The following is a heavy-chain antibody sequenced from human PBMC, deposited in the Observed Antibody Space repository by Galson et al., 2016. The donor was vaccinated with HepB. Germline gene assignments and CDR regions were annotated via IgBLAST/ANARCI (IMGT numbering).Heavy chain of an antibody. Sequence: LRLSCAASGFTFSSYEMNWVRQAPGKGLEWVSYISSRDNIIYYADFVKGRFTISRDNAKNSLYLQMNSLRAEDTAVYYFATKYSSLDPLYWGQGTLVTVSS. J-gene: IGHJ4*02. V-gene: IGHV3-48*03. CDR1: GFTFSSYE. D-gene: IGHD6-6*01. CDR2: ISSRDNII. CDR3: ATKYSSLDPLY.